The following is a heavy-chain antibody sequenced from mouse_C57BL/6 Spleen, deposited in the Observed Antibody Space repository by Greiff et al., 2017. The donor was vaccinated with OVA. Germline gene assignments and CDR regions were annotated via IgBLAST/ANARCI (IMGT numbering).Heavy chain of an antibody. V-gene: IGHV5-16*01. CDR3: ARDVAYYYGSSYHWYFDV. CDR2: INYDGSST. CDR1: GFTFSDYY. J-gene: IGHJ1*03. D-gene: IGHD1-1*01. Sequence: EVMLVESEGGLVQPGSSMKLSCTASGFTFSDYYMAWVRQVPEKGLEWVANINYDGSSTYYLDSLKSRFIISRDNAKNILYLQMSSLKSEDTATYYCARDVAYYYGSSYHWYFDVWGTGTTVTVSS.